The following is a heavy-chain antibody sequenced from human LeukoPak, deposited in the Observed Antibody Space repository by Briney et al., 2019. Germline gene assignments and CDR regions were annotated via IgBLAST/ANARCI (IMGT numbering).Heavy chain of an antibody. Sequence: PGGSLRLSCAASGFTFRNYNMNWVRQAPGKGLEWVSSINSSSGYIYYADSVKGRFTISRDNAKNSLYLQMNSLRAEDTAVYYCARFIAVAGPPAPYFDYWGQGTLVTVSS. J-gene: IGHJ4*02. V-gene: IGHV3-21*01. CDR1: GFTFRNYN. D-gene: IGHD6-19*01. CDR3: ARFIAVAGPPAPYFDY. CDR2: INSSSGYI.